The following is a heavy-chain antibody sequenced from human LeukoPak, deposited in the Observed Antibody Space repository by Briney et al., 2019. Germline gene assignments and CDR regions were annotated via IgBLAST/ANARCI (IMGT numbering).Heavy chain of an antibody. Sequence: SETLSLTCAVYGGSFSGYYWSWIRQPPGKGLEWIGEINHSGSTNYNPSLKSRVTISVDTSKNQFSLKLGSVTAADTAVYYCARGRYYGSGSYYKDPGGYYYGMDVWGKGTTVTVSS. V-gene: IGHV4-34*01. CDR1: GGSFSGYY. J-gene: IGHJ6*04. D-gene: IGHD3-10*01. CDR3: ARGRYYGSGSYYKDPGGYYYGMDV. CDR2: INHSGST.